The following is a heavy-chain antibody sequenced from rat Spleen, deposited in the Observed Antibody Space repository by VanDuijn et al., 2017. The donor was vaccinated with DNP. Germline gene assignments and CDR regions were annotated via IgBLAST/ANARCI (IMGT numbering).Heavy chain of an antibody. J-gene: IGHJ3*01. V-gene: IGHV5S13*01. CDR3: VIGVYGGYEDWFAH. CDR1: GFTFSDYN. D-gene: IGHD1-11*01. CDR2: ISTSGGST. Sequence: EVQLVESGGDLVQPGRSLKVSCVASGFTFSDYNMAWVRQAPKKGLEWVASISTSGGSTYYRDSVKGRFTISRDNSKNTQYLQMDSLRSEDTATYYCVIGVYGGYEDWFAHWGLGTLVTVSS.